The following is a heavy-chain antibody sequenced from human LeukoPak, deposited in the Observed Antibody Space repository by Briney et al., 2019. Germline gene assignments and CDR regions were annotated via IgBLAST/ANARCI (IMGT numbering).Heavy chain of an antibody. CDR1: GFTFGDYA. CDR3: TRARASYYFDY. D-gene: IGHD3-10*01. J-gene: IGHJ4*02. Sequence: PGGSLRLSCTASGFTFGDYAMSWVRQAPGKGLEWVGFIRSKAYGGTPEYAASVKGRFTISRDDSRSIAYLQMSSLKTEDTAVYYCTRARASYYFDYWGQGTLVTVSS. CDR2: IRSKAYGGTP. V-gene: IGHV3-49*04.